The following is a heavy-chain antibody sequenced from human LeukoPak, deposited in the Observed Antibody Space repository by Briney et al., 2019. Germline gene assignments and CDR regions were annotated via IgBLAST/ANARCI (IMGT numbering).Heavy chain of an antibody. CDR1: GFTVSSNY. V-gene: IGHV3-53*01. D-gene: IGHD3-10*01. CDR2: IYSGGST. J-gene: IGHJ3*02. Sequence: GSLSLSCAASGFTVSSNYMSWVRQAPGKGLEWVSVIYSGGSTYYADSVKGRFTISRDNSKNTLYLQMNSLRAEDTAVYYCARGSGACATMVRGVIITRDDAFDIWGQGTMVTVSS. CDR3: ARGSGACATMVRGVIITRDDAFDI.